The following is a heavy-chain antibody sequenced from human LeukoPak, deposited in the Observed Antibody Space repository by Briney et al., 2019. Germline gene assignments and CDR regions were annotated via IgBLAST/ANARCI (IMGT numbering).Heavy chain of an antibody. Sequence: SETLSLTCTVSDDSISDYYRGWIRQPPGKGLEWIGYFHNSGTSTYDPSLKSRVTISADTSKNQFSLKLNSLTTADTAVYYCTRGAGWLIDYWGQGILVTVSS. CDR1: DDSISDYY. D-gene: IGHD3-16*01. J-gene: IGHJ4*02. V-gene: IGHV4-59*01. CDR2: FHNSGTS. CDR3: TRGAGWLIDY.